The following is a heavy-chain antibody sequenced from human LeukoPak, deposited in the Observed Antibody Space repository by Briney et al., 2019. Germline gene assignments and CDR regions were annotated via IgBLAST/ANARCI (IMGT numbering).Heavy chain of an antibody. D-gene: IGHD3-16*01. CDR1: GGTFSSYA. CDR3: ARDLDYDAFDI. J-gene: IGHJ3*02. V-gene: IGHV1-69*13. CDR2: IIPIFGTA. Sequence: AASVTVSCKASGGTFSSYAISWVRQAPGQGLEWMGGIIPIFGTANYAQKFQGRVTITADESTSTAYMELSSLRSEDTAVYYCARDLDYDAFDIWGQGTMVTVSS.